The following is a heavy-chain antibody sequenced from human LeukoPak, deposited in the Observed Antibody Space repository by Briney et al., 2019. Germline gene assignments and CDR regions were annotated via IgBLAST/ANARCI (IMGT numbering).Heavy chain of an antibody. Sequence: EASVTVSCKGSGYTFTSYGINWVRQATGQGLEWMGWMNPNSGNTGYAQKFQGRVTMTRNTSISTAYMELSSLRSEDTAVYYCARAGAPSYFIQDGYAPNGEFDYWGQGTLVTVSS. CDR3: ARAGAPSYFIQDGYAPNGEFDY. V-gene: IGHV1-8*02. CDR2: MNPNSGNT. J-gene: IGHJ4*02. CDR1: GYTFTSYG. D-gene: IGHD1-26*01.